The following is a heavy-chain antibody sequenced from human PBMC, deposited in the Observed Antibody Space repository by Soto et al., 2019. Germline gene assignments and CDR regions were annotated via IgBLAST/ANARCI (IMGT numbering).Heavy chain of an antibody. V-gene: IGHV1-18*01. D-gene: IGHD5-18*01. Sequence: QVQLVQSGAEVKKPGASVKVSCKASGYTFTSYGISWVRQAPGQGLEWMGWISAYNGNTNYAQKLQGRVTMTTDTSTSTAYMEVRSLRSDDTAVYCCARESAGGYSYGYRYYGMDVWGQGTTVTVSS. CDR2: ISAYNGNT. J-gene: IGHJ6*02. CDR3: ARESAGGYSYGYRYYGMDV. CDR1: GYTFTSYG.